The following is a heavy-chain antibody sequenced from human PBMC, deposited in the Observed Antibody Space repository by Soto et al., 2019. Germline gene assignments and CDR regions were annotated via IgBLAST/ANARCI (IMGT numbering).Heavy chain of an antibody. CDR3: ARDHHYDSSGYHPFGYYFDF. D-gene: IGHD3-22*01. Sequence: QVQLVESGGGVVQPGRSLRLSCAASGFTFSTYAMHWVRQAPGKGLEWVSLISYDGSKKYSADSVKGRFTISRDNSKNTLYLQINSLRSEDTAMYYCARDHHYDSSGYHPFGYYFDFWGQGTPVTVSS. CDR2: ISYDGSKK. J-gene: IGHJ4*02. CDR1: GFTFSTYA. V-gene: IGHV3-30-3*01.